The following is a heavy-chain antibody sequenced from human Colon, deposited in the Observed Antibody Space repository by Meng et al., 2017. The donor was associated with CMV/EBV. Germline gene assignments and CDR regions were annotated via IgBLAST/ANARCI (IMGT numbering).Heavy chain of an antibody. V-gene: IGHV1-18*01. J-gene: IGHJ4*02. CDR3: ASGKELLRPDY. Sequence: ASVKVSCKASGGTFSSYAISWVRQAPGQGLEWMGWISAYNGNTNYAQKLQGRVTMTTDTSTSTAYMELRSLRSDDTAVYYCASGKELLRPDYWGQGTLVTVSS. D-gene: IGHD2-15*01. CDR2: ISAYNGNT. CDR1: GGTFSSYA.